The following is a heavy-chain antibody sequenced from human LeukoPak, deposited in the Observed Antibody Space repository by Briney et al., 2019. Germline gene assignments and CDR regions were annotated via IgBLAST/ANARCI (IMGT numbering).Heavy chain of an antibody. J-gene: IGHJ4*02. CDR3: AREVLGDVQRSLDY. CDR1: GFTFSSYA. CDR2: IWYDGSRT. Sequence: GGSLRLSCAASGFTFSSYAMSWVRQAPGKGLEWVGDIWYDGSRTNYAESVKGRFTISRDNSKSTLYLQMSSLRAEDTGVYYCAREVLGDVQRSLDYWGQGTLVTVSS. D-gene: IGHD1-1*01. V-gene: IGHV3-33*08.